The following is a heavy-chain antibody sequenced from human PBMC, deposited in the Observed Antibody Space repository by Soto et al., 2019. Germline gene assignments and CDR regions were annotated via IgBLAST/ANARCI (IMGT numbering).Heavy chain of an antibody. Sequence: ASVKVSRRDSGYTFTDYYVHRVRQAPAQGLEWMGWINPNSGGTKSAQKIQGRVTMTRDTSISTAFMELSRLRSDDTAVYYCARRKGDYYDSSGYHYYFDYWGQGILVTVSS. CDR3: ARRKGDYYDSSGYHYYFDY. J-gene: IGHJ4*02. D-gene: IGHD3-22*01. V-gene: IGHV1-2*02. CDR1: GYTFTDYY. CDR2: INPNSGGT.